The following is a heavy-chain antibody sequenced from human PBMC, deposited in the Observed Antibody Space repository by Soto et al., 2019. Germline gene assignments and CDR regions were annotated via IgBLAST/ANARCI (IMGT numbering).Heavy chain of an antibody. Sequence: SQTLSLTCAISGDSVSSNSAAWNWIRQSPSRGLEWLGRTYYRSKWYNDYAVSVKSRITINPDTSKNQFSLQLNSVTPEDTAVYYCASSSSTTRYYYYGMDVWGQGTTVTVSS. J-gene: IGHJ6*02. CDR1: GDSVSSNSAA. V-gene: IGHV6-1*01. D-gene: IGHD1-1*01. CDR3: ASSSSTTRYYYYGMDV. CDR2: TYYRSKWYN.